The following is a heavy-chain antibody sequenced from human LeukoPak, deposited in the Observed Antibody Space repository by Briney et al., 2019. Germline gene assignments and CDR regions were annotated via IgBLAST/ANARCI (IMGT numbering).Heavy chain of an antibody. J-gene: IGHJ6*04. CDR3: TTTAAKADNYYYAMDV. CDR2: IRSKTNNYAT. V-gene: IGHV3-73*01. CDR1: DFTFSGSA. Sequence: PGGSLRLSCAASDFTFSGSAMHWVRQASGNGLEWVGRIRSKTNNYATVYAASVNGRFTISRDDSKNTAYLQMNSLETEDTAVYYCTTTAAKADNYYYAMDVWGKGTTVTVSS. D-gene: IGHD1-26*01.